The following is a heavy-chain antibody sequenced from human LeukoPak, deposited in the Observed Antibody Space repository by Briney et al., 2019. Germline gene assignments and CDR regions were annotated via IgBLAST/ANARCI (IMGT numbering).Heavy chain of an antibody. J-gene: IGHJ4*02. Sequence: GGSLRLSCAASGFTLSSYAMSWVRQAPGKGLEWVSSFSESGGTTYADSVKGRIAISSDNSKNTLDLRMNSLRAEDTAVYYCAKGSPLDSDDEYYFDSWGRGTLVTVSS. CDR2: FSESGGTT. V-gene: IGHV3-23*01. D-gene: IGHD3/OR15-3a*01. CDR3: AKGSPLDSDDEYYFDS. CDR1: GFTLSSYA.